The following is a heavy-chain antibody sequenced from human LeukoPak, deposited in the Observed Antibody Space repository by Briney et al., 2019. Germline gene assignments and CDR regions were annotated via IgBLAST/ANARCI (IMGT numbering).Heavy chain of an antibody. CDR2: IYYSGST. CDR1: GGSISSGGYY. D-gene: IGHD6-13*01. CDR3: ARDQADSSWSLFDY. J-gene: IGHJ4*02. Sequence: SQTLSLTCTVSGGSISSGGYYWSWIRQHPGKGLEWIGYIYYSGSTYYNPSLKSRVTIPVDTSKNQFSLKLSSVTAADTAVYYCARDQADSSWSLFDYWGQGTLVTVSS. V-gene: IGHV4-31*03.